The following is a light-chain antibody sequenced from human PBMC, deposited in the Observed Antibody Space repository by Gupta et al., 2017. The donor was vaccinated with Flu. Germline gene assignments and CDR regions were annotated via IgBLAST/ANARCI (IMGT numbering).Light chain of an antibody. CDR2: WAS. V-gene: IGKV4-1*01. CDR1: QGVLSSSNNKNY. CDR3: QQYYSTPYT. Sequence: DIVMTQSPDSLAVTLGERATINCKSSQGVLSSSNNKNYLAWYQQKPGQPPKLLIYWASTRESGVPDRFSGSGSGTDFTLTISSLQAEDVAVYDCQQYYSTPYTFGQGTKLEIK. J-gene: IGKJ2*01.